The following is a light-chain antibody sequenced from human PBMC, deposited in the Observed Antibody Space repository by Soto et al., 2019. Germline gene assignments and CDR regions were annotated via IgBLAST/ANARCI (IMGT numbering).Light chain of an antibody. CDR2: GAS. CDR3: QQYYTWPVT. V-gene: IGKV3-15*01. J-gene: IGKJ4*01. Sequence: EIVLTQSPGTLSLSPGERATLSCRASQSVSSSYLAWYRHKPGQAPRLLISGASTGATGVPATFRGSGSGTEFTLTISTLQSEDSAIYYCQQYYTWPVTFGGGTKVDIK. CDR1: QSVSSSY.